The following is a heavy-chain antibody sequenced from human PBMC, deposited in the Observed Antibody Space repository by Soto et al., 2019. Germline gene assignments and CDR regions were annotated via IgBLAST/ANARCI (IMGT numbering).Heavy chain of an antibody. J-gene: IGHJ3*02. V-gene: IGHV3-21*01. CDR3: ARDNGGAFDI. Sequence: WGSLRLSCAASGFTFSSYSMNWVRQAPGKGLEWVSSISSSSSYIYYADSVKGRFTISRDNAKNSLYLQMNSLRAEDTAVYYCARDNGGAFDIWGQGTMVTVSS. CDR1: GFTFSSYS. D-gene: IGHD2-8*01. CDR2: ISSSSSYI.